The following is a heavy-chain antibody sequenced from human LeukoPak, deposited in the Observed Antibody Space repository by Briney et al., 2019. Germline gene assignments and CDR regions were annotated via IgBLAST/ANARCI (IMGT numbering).Heavy chain of an antibody. J-gene: IGHJ5*02. CDR2: IYYSGST. V-gene: IGHV4-39*07. CDR3: ARGGLAAGTIYWFDP. CDR1: GGSISSSSYY. D-gene: IGHD6-13*01. Sequence: KPSETLSLTCTVSGGSISSSSYYWGWIRQPPGKGLEWIGSIYYSGSTYYNPSLKSRVTISVDTSKNQFSLKLSSVTAADTAVYYCARGGLAAGTIYWFDPWGQGTLVTVSS.